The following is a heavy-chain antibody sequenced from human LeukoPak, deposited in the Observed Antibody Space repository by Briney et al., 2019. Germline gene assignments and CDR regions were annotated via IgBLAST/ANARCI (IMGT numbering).Heavy chain of an antibody. D-gene: IGHD3-22*01. J-gene: IGHJ4*02. V-gene: IGHV4-34*01. CDR2: MNHSGST. CDR1: GGSFSGYY. CDR3: ARVPAQYYYDSSGHSRYFDY. Sequence: PSETLSLTCAVYGGSFSGYYWSLIRQPPGKGLEWIGEMNHSGSTNYNPSLKSRVTISVDTSKNQFSLKLSSVTAADTAVYYCARVPAQYYYDSSGHSRYFDYWGQGTLVTVSS.